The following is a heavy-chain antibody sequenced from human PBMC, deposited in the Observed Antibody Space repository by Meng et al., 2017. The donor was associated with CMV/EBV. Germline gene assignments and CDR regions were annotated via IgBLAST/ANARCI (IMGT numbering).Heavy chain of an antibody. D-gene: IGHD6-19*01. CDR2: IYTSGST. V-gene: IGHV4-4*07. Sequence: QVQLQDSGPGLVKPSETLSFPFTHSGCSISSYCWSWIRQPAGKGLEWIGRIYTSGSTNYNPSLKSRVTMSVDTSKNQFSLKLSSVTAADTAVYYCARDSSGWYPHFDYWGQGTLVTVS. CDR1: GCSISSYC. CDR3: ARDSSGWYPHFDY. J-gene: IGHJ4*02.